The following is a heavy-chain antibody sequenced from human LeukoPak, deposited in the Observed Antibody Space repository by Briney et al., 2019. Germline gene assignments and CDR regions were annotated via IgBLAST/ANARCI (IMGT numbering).Heavy chain of an antibody. D-gene: IGHD4-11*01. J-gene: IGHJ6*02. CDR1: GFTFSSYG. CDR3: ARVLFSNYKDYYYGMDV. CDR2: IWYDGSNK. Sequence: GGSLRLSCVASGFTFSSYGMHWVRQAPGKGLEWVAVIWYDGSNKNYADSVKGRFTISRDNSKNTLYLQMSGLRAEDTAVYYCARVLFSNYKDYYYGMDVWGQGTTVTVSS. V-gene: IGHV3-33*01.